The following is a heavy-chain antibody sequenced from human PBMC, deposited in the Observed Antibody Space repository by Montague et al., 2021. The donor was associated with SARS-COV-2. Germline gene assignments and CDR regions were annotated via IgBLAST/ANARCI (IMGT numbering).Heavy chain of an antibody. V-gene: IGHV3-23*01. Sequence: SLRLSCAASGFTVSSYAMSWVRQAPGKGLEWVSAISGSGGSPYYSYSXXVLFTISRDNSKNTLYLQMNSLRAEDTAVSYCAKDWELRYFDWLSHGWFDPWGQGTLVTVSS. CDR3: AKDWELRYFDWLSHGWFDP. CDR1: GFTVSSYA. D-gene: IGHD3-9*01. CDR2: ISGSGGSP. J-gene: IGHJ5*02.